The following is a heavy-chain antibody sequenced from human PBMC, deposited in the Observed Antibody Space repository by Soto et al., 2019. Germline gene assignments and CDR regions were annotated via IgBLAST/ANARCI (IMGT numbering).Heavy chain of an antibody. CDR3: ARGYGRNFXY. J-gene: IGHJ4*02. CDR2: INHSGST. V-gene: IGHV4-34*01. CDR1: GGSFSGYY. D-gene: IGHD3-10*01. Sequence: SETLSLTCAVYGGSFSGYYWNWIRQPPGKGLEWIGEINHSGSTNYNPSLKSRVTISVDTSKNQFSLKLSSVTAADIAVYYCARGYGRNFXYWGQGTLVTVSS.